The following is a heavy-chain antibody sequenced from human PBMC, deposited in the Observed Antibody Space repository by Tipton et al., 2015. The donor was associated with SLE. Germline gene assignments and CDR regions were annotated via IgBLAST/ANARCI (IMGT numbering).Heavy chain of an antibody. J-gene: IGHJ5*02. CDR3: ARAGGGDSNWFDP. V-gene: IGHV4-59*12. CDR1: GASFNIFY. CDR2: IFYTGST. Sequence: TLSLTCSVSGASFNIFYWNWIRQPPGKGLEWIGSIFYTGSTKYNPSLQSRVTVSLDTSKNQFSLKLSSVTAADTAVYYCARAGGGDSNWFDPWGQGTLVTVSS. D-gene: IGHD2-21*01.